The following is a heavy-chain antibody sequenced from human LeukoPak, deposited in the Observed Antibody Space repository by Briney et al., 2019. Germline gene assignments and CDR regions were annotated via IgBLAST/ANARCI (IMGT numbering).Heavy chain of an antibody. D-gene: IGHD3-10*01. Sequence: GGSLRLSCAASGFTFSNNGMTWVRQAPGKGMEWVTGISGSGDTTYDAGSVKGRFTVSRDNSKNILYLQMNSLRAEDTAVYYCAKSSGGVHYFYYMDVWGKGTTVTVSS. CDR3: AKSSGGVHYFYYMDV. CDR2: ISGSGDTT. J-gene: IGHJ6*03. CDR1: GFTFSNNG. V-gene: IGHV3-23*01.